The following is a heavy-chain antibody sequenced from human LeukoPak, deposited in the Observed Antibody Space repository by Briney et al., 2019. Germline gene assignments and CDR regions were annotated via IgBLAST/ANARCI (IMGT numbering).Heavy chain of an antibody. V-gene: IGHV1-69*04. J-gene: IGHJ4*02. CDR3: ARGEAAGPAREDY. CDR1: GGTFSSYA. D-gene: IGHD6-13*01. CDR2: IIPILGIA. Sequence: GASVKVSCKASGGTFSSYAISWVRQAPGQGLERMGRIIPILGIANYAQKFQGRVTITADKSTSTAYMELSSLRSEDTAVYYCARGEAAGPAREDYWGQGTLVTVSS.